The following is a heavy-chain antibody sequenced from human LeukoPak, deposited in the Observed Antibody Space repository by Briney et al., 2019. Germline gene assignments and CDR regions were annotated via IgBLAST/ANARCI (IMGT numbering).Heavy chain of an antibody. D-gene: IGHD5-12*01. CDR2: INHSGAT. V-gene: IGHV4-39*02. CDR1: GGSISSSSYY. J-gene: IGHJ4*02. CDR3: ASSRVYSGSWYYYFDN. Sequence: SETLSLTCTVSGGSISSSSYYWGWIRQPPGKGLEWIGEINHSGATNYSPSLKSRVTISVDTSKNLFSLKLSSVTAADTAVYYCASSRVYSGSWYYYFDNWGQGTLVTVSS.